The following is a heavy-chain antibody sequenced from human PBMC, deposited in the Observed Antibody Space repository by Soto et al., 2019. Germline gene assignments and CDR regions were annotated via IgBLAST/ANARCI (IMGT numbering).Heavy chain of an antibody. J-gene: IGHJ6*02. CDR2: INHRGSL. CDR3: ARELPQRQGRHMDV. V-gene: IGHV4-31*02. D-gene: IGHD1-1*01. Sequence: WTWIRHRPGEGLEWFGYINHRGSLYYNPSLKSRVSMSVDTSKNQFSLNLSSVTAADTAVYYCARELPQRQGRHMDVWGQRTTVTLSS.